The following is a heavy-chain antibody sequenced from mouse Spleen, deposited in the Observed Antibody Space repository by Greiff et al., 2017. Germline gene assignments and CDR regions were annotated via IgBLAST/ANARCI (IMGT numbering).Heavy chain of an antibody. V-gene: IGHV1-69*01. CDR1: GYTFTSYW. CDR3: ASGGLRRDAMDY. CDR2: IDPSDSYT. D-gene: IGHD2-2*01. J-gene: IGHJ4*01. Sequence: QVQLKQPGAELVMPGASVKLSCKASGYTFTSYWMHWVKQRPGQGLEWIGEIDPSDSYTNYNQKFKGKATLTVDKSSSTAYMQLSSLTSEDSAVYYCASGGLRRDAMDYWGQGTSVTVSS.